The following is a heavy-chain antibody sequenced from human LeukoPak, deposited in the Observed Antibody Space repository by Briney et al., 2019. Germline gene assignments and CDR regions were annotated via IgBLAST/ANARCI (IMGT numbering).Heavy chain of an antibody. J-gene: IGHJ4*02. Sequence: ASVKVSCKASGYTFTSYYMHWVRQAPGQGLEWMGIINPSGGSTSYAQKFQGRVTITADKSTSTAYMELSSLRSEDTAVYYCARDRDIKEYYFDYWGQGTLVTVSS. CDR2: INPSGGST. V-gene: IGHV1-46*01. CDR3: ARDRDIKEYYFDY. CDR1: GYTFTSYY. D-gene: IGHD6-6*01.